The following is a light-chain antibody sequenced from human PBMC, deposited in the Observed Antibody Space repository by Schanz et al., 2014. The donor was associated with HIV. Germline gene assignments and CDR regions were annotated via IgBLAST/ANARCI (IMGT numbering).Light chain of an antibody. CDR2: ATY. CDR3: AAWDDNLNAWV. V-gene: IGLV1-44*01. Sequence: QSVLTQPPSASGTPGQRVTISCSVSNSNIRSNTINWYQHLPGTAPKLLIYATYNRPSGVPDRFFGSKSGTSASLAISGLESDDEATYYCAAWDDNLNAWVSGGGTKLTVL. J-gene: IGLJ3*02. CDR1: NSNIRSNT.